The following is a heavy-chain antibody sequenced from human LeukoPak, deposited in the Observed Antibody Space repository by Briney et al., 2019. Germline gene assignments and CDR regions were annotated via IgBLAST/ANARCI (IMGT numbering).Heavy chain of an antibody. CDR1: GGSFSGYY. CDR2: INHSGST. CDR3: ARGKGGYYYYYGMDV. Sequence: SETLSLTCAVYGGSFSGYYWSWIRQPPGKGLEWIGEINHSGSTNYNPSLKSRVTISVDTSKNQFSLKLSSVTAADTAVYYCARGKGGYYYYYGMDVWGQGTTVIVSS. J-gene: IGHJ6*02. V-gene: IGHV4-34*01.